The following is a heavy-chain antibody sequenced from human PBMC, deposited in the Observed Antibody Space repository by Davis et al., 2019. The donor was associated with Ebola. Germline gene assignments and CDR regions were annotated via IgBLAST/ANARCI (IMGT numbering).Heavy chain of an antibody. Sequence: SETLSLTCAVSGGSISSSNWWSWVRQPPGKGLEWIGEIYHSGSTNYNPSLKSRVTISVDKSKNQFSLKLSSVTAADTAVYYCARDWAYGDYNWYFDLWGRGTLVTVSS. CDR2: IYHSGST. J-gene: IGHJ2*01. CDR1: GGSISSSNW. V-gene: IGHV4-4*02. D-gene: IGHD4-17*01. CDR3: ARDWAYGDYNWYFDL.